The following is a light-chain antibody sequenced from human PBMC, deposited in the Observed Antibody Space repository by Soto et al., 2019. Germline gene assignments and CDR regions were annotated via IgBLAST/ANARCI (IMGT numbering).Light chain of an antibody. CDR3: QQYGSLYT. CDR2: GAS. CDR1: QSVSSSY. J-gene: IGKJ2*01. Sequence: EIVVTQSPGTLSLSPGERATLSCRASQSVSSSYLAWYQQKPGQAPRLLIYGASSRATGIPDRFSGSGSGTDFTLTISRLEPEDFAVYYCQQYGSLYTFGHGTKLEIK. V-gene: IGKV3-20*01.